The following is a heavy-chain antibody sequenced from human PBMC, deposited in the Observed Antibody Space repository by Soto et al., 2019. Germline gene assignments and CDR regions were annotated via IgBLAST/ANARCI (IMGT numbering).Heavy chain of an antibody. J-gene: IGHJ3*02. CDR2: IYPGDSDT. CDR3: ASGDLRNSFDI. V-gene: IGHV5-51*01. CDR1: GYRFTSYW. D-gene: IGHD2-21*01. Sequence: GESLKISCKGSGYRFTSYWIGWVRQMPGKGLEWMGIIYPGDSDTRYSPSFQGQVTISADKSISTAYLQWSSLKASETSMYYRASGDLRNSFDIWGQGTLVPVSS.